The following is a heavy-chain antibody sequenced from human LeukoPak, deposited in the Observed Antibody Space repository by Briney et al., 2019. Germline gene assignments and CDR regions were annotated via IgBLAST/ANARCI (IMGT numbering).Heavy chain of an antibody. CDR3: TADFPDSAGYSFDH. Sequence: PGGSLRLSCAASGFTSSGAWMNWVRQAPGKGLGWVGRIKSKGDGGTTDFATPVKGRFSISRDDSRDTFFLQMNSLKIDDTAVYYCTADFPDSAGYSFDHWGQGILVTVSS. J-gene: IGHJ4*02. D-gene: IGHD6-19*01. CDR1: GFTSSGAW. V-gene: IGHV3-15*01. CDR2: IKSKGDGGTT.